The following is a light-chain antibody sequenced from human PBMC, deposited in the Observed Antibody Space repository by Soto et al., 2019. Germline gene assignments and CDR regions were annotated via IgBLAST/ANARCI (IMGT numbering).Light chain of an antibody. CDR2: DVS. V-gene: IGKV3-15*01. J-gene: IGKJ2*01. CDR1: QSVTTN. CDR3: QKYKDWPYT. Sequence: VMTQSPATLSVSPGETVSLSCRASQSVTTNLAWYQHKPGQAPRVLIYDVSTRATGVPARFSGSGTGTYFTLTISSLQSDGFAVYYCQKYKDWPYTFGQGTKLEIK.